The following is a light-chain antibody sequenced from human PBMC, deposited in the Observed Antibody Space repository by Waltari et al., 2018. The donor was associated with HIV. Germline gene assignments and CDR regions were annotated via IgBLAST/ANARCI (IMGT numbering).Light chain of an antibody. Sequence: QSALTQPPSASGSPGQSVTISCPGTSSDVGGYNYVSWYQQHPGQAPKIMIFDVSKRPSGVPDRFSGSKSGNTASLTVSGLQAEDEADYYCGSYSGSKNFAVFGGGTKLTVL. J-gene: IGLJ3*02. CDR3: GSYSGSKNFAV. V-gene: IGLV2-8*01. CDR2: DVS. CDR1: SSDVGGYNY.